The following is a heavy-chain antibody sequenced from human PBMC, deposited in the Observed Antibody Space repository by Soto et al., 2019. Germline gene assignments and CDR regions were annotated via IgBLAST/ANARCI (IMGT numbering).Heavy chain of an antibody. CDR2: IGPESGAT. CDR1: GYTFTGHY. CDR3: GRGRSGQIVIFY. J-gene: IGHJ4*02. V-gene: IGHV1-2*02. Sequence: GASVKVSCKTSGYTFTGHYIHWVRQAPQQGPEWMGAIGPESGATRYAEKFRGRVTMTMDTSITTVYMELRNLSPGDTAVYYCGRGRSGQIVIFYWGQGTPVTVSS. D-gene: IGHD3-3*02.